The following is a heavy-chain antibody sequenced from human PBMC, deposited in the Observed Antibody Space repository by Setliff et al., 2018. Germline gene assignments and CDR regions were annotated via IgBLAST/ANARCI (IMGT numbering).Heavy chain of an antibody. V-gene: IGHV4-59*12. CDR2: IYYSGST. CDR1: GGSITSYY. J-gene: IGHJ4*02. Sequence: PSETLSLTCTVSGGSITSYYWSWIRQPPGKGLEWIGYIYYSGSTNYNPSLKSRVTISADTSKNQFSLKLSSVTAADTALYYCARRGADYDILTGDDYWGQGTLVTVSS. D-gene: IGHD3-9*01. CDR3: ARRGADYDILTGDDY.